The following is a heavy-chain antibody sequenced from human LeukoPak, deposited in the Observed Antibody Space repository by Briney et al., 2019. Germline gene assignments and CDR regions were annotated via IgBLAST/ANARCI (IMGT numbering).Heavy chain of an antibody. Sequence: GASVKVSCKASGGTFSSYAISWVRQAPGQGLEWMGGIIPIFGTANYAQKFQGRVTITADESTSTAYMELSSLRSEDTAVYYCASHEEPLAAAGTVIDYWGQGTLVTVSS. CDR2: IIPIFGTA. CDR3: ASHEEPLAAAGTVIDY. J-gene: IGHJ4*02. V-gene: IGHV1-69*13. CDR1: GGTFSSYA. D-gene: IGHD6-13*01.